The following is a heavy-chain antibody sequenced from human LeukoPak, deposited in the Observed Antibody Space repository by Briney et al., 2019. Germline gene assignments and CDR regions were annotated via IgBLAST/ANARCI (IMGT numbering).Heavy chain of an antibody. V-gene: IGHV3-73*01. CDR2: VRSKTNDYAT. CDR3: TWDLDRSDGL. CDR1: GFTFSGSA. J-gene: IGHJ3*01. D-gene: IGHD1-26*01. Sequence: GGSLRLSCTASGFTFSGSAMHWVRQASGKGLEWVGRVRSKTNDYATEYAVSVKGRFTISRDNAKNSLYLQMNSLRAEDTAVYYCTWDLDRSDGLWGQGTMVTVSS.